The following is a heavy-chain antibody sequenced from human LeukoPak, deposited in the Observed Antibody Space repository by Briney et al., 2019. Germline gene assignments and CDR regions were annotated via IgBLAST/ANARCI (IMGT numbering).Heavy chain of an antibody. CDR2: IGADVHST. CDR3: AKSTDYWFYGMDV. Sequence: PGGSLKLSWLASGFTFSTLAGYWLRQPPGKGRDGSSAIGADVHSTNYADSVRGRFTISRDNSRNALYLQMTSLRTDDTATYFCAKSTDYWFYGMDVWGQGTTVTVSS. V-gene: IGHV3-23*01. J-gene: IGHJ6*02. D-gene: IGHD2-8*02. CDR1: GFTFSTLA.